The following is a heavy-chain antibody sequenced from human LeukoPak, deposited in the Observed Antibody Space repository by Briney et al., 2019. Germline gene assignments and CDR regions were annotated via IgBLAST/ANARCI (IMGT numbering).Heavy chain of an antibody. Sequence: GGSLRLSCAASGFTFSSYEMNWVSQAPGKGLEGGSYISSSGSTIYYADSVKGRFTISRDNAKNSLYLQMNSLRAEDTAVYYCAELGITMIGGVWGKGTTVTISS. CDR1: GFTFSSYE. V-gene: IGHV3-48*03. J-gene: IGHJ6*04. CDR3: AELGITMIGGV. D-gene: IGHD3-10*02. CDR2: ISSSGSTI.